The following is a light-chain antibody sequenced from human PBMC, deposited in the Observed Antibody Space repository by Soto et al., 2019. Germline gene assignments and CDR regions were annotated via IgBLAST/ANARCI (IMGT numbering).Light chain of an antibody. CDR2: EVS. J-gene: IGLJ1*01. Sequence: QSVLTQPPSASGSPGQSVTTSCTGTSSDVGGYNYVSWYQQHPGKAPKLMIYEVSKRPSGVPDRFSGSKSGNTASLTVSGLQAEDEADYYCSSYAGSNNYVFGTGTKLTVL. V-gene: IGLV2-8*01. CDR1: SSDVGGYNY. CDR3: SSYAGSNNYV.